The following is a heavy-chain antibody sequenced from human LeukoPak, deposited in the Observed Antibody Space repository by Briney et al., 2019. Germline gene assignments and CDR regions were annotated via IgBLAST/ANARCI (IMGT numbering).Heavy chain of an antibody. D-gene: IGHD2-15*01. Sequence: GGSLRLSCAASGFTFSSNWMSWVRQAPGKGLQWVANIRQDGSDKYYMDSVKGRFTISRDNAKNSLSLQMNSLRVEDTAVYYCARDRDCGDGGCYPHFDYWGQGVRVTVSS. CDR3: ARDRDCGDGGCYPHFDY. CDR1: GFTFSSNW. J-gene: IGHJ4*02. V-gene: IGHV3-7*01. CDR2: IRQDGSDK.